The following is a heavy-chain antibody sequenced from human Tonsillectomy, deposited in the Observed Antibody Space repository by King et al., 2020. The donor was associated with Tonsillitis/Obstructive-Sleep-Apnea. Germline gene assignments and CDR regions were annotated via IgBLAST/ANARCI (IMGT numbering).Heavy chain of an antibody. D-gene: IGHD5-12*01. CDR1: GFTFSTYA. CDR2: ISGSGGST. J-gene: IGHJ4*02. Sequence: VQLVESGGGLVQPGGSLRLACAASGFTFSTYAMSWVRQAPGKGLEWVSAISGSGGSTYYAHSVTGRFTVSRDNSKNTLYLQMNSLRAEDTAVYYCAKGLASGYHWVTFDYWGQGTLVTVSS. V-gene: IGHV3-23*04. CDR3: AKGLASGYHWVTFDY.